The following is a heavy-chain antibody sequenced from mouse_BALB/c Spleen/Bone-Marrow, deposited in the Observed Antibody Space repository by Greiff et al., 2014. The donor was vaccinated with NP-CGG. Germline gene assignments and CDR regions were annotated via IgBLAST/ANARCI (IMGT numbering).Heavy chain of an antibody. V-gene: IGHV14-3*02. CDR2: IDPANGDT. D-gene: IGHD1-1*01. CDR3: TKPSFYYGSSYWYFDV. J-gene: IGHJ1*01. CDR1: GFNIKDTY. Sequence: EVKLQESGAELAKPGASVKLSCTASGFNIKDTYMHWVKQRPEQALEWIGRIDPANGDTKYDPKFQGKATITADTSSNTAYLQLSSLTSEDTAVYYCTKPSFYYGSSYWYFDVWGAGTTVTVSS.